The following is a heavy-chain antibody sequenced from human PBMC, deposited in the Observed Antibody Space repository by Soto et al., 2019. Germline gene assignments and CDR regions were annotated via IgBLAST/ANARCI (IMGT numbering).Heavy chain of an antibody. CDR2: IYYSGGT. V-gene: IGHV4-31*03. J-gene: IGHJ4*02. Sequence: QVQLQESGPGVVKPSQTLSLTCTVSGGSISSGGYYWSWIRQHPGKGLEWIGYIYYSGGTYYNPSLKRRVTISVDTSKNQFSLKLNSVTAADTAIYYYARGIDGRPGLYFDYWGQGALVTVSS. CDR1: GGSISSGGYY. D-gene: IGHD1-1*01. CDR3: ARGIDGRPGLYFDY.